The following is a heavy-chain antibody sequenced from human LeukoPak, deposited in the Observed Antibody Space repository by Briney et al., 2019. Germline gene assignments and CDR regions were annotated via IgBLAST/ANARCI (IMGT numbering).Heavy chain of an antibody. Sequence: GGSLRLSCAVSGFTFSDYYMSWIRQARGNGLGYISYISGSGTTIYYADSVRGRFTISRDNAKNSLSLQMNSLRAEDTAVYCCAREGRGYRGLDCWGQGSLVTVSS. CDR2: ISGSGTTI. CDR1: GFTFSDYY. J-gene: IGHJ4*02. V-gene: IGHV3-11*01. D-gene: IGHD3-22*01. CDR3: AREGRGYRGLDC.